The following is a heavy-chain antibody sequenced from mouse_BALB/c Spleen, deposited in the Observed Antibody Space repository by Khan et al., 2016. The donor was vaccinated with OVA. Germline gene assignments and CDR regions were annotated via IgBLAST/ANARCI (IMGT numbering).Heavy chain of an antibody. J-gene: IGHJ2*01. D-gene: IGHD1-2*01. CDR2: ISYSGRT. Sequence: EVKLLESGPGLVKPSQSLSLTCTVTGYSITSGYGWNWIRQFPGNKLEWMGYISYSGRTNYNPSLKSRISITQDTSKNQFFLKLNSVTTEDTATYYCARTARIKYWGQGTTLTVSS. V-gene: IGHV3-2*02. CDR1: GYSITSGYG. CDR3: ARTARIKY.